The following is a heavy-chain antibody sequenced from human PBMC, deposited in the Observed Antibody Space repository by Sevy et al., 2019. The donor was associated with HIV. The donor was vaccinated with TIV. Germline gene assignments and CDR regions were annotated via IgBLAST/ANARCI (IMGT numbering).Heavy chain of an antibody. CDR3: AKDTAGEGSGSYYFDY. D-gene: IGHD3-10*01. Sequence: GGSLRLSCTASGFTFDDYTMDWVRQAPGKGLEWASSITWDGGSPYYADSVKGRFTISRDNSKNSLYLQMNSLRPEDTALYYCAKDTAGEGSGSYYFDYWGQGTLVTVSS. CDR2: ITWDGGSP. CDR1: GFTFDDYT. J-gene: IGHJ4*02. V-gene: IGHV3-43D*03.